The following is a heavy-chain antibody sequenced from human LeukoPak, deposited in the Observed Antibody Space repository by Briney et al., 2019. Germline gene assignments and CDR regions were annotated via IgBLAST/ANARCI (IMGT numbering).Heavy chain of an antibody. CDR1: GFTFGTYW. Sequence: PGESLRLSCAASGFTFGTYWMAWVRQAPGKGLEWVANIKHDGSEQYYVDSVKGRFTISRDNAKNSLYLQMNSLRAEDTAVYYCAREDSYGGYYFDYWGQGTLVTVSS. CDR2: IKHDGSEQ. CDR3: AREDSYGGYYFDY. V-gene: IGHV3-7*03. J-gene: IGHJ4*02. D-gene: IGHD5-18*01.